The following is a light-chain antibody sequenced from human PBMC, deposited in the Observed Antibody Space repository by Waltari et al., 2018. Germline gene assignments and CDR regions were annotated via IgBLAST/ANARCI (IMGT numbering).Light chain of an antibody. J-gene: IGLJ2*01. V-gene: IGLV3-1*01. CDR2: QAS. CDR1: KLGDKY. CDR3: QAWDSSTVV. Sequence: SYELTQPPSVSVSPGQTASITCPGDKLGDKYACWYQKKPGQSPVLVIYQASKRPSGIPERFSGSNSGNTATLTISGTQAMDEADYYCQAWDSSTVVFGGGTKLTVL.